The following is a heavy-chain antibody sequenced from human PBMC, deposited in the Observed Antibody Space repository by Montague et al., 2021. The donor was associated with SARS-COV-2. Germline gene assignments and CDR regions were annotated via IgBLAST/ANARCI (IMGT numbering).Heavy chain of an antibody. D-gene: IGHD3-22*01. J-gene: IGHJ3*01. CDR1: GFTFSSYG. CDR3: AKEGVVVGADGFDY. V-gene: IGHV3-23*01. Sequence: SLRLSFAASGFTFSSYGMNWVRQAPGKGLEWVSAISTTGANTYYAGSVKGRFTISRDNSKNTLYLQLNSLRDEDTAVYYCAKEGVVVGADGFDYWGQRTMVIASS. CDR2: ISTTGANT.